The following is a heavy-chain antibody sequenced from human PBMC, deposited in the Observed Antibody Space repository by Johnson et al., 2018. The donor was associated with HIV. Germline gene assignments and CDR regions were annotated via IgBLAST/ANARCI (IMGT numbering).Heavy chain of an antibody. CDR3: AKGDLTGWSTDALDI. CDR1: GFTFDDYA. D-gene: IGHD3-9*01. V-gene: IGHV3-9*01. Sequence: VQLVESGGGLVQPGRSLRLSCAASGFTFDDYAMHWVRQAPGKGLEWVSGISWNSGNTGYADSVKGRFTISRDKAKNSLYLQMSSLRPEDTALYYCAKGDLTGWSTDALDIRGQGTMVTVSS. CDR2: ISWNSGNT. J-gene: IGHJ3*02.